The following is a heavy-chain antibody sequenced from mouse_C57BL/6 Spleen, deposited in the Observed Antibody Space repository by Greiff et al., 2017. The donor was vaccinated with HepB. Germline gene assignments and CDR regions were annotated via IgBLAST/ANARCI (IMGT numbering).Heavy chain of an antibody. D-gene: IGHD1-1*01. CDR2: ISYSGST. CDR3: AMTSLSQYYGSSYDWYFDV. V-gene: IGHV3-1*01. CDR1: GYSITSGYV. J-gene: IGHJ1*03. Sequence: EVQLQQSGPGMVKPSQSLSLTCTVTGYSITSGYVWHWIRHFPGNKLEWMGYISYSGSTNYNPSLKSRSTITHDTSKNHYFLTLNSVTTEDTATYYCAMTSLSQYYGSSYDWYFDVWGTGTTVTVSS.